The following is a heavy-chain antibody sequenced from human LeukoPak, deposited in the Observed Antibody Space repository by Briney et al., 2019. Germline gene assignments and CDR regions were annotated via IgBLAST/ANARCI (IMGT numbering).Heavy chain of an antibody. Sequence: GGSLRLSCAASGYTFSSYEMNWVRQAPGKGLERVSYISNSGSTIYYADSVKGRFTISRDNSKSTLYLQMNSLRAEDTAVYYCARVGKDYYYGMDVWGQGTTVTVSS. J-gene: IGHJ6*02. V-gene: IGHV3-48*03. CDR2: ISNSGSTI. D-gene: IGHD3-10*01. CDR3: ARVGKDYYYGMDV. CDR1: GYTFSSYE.